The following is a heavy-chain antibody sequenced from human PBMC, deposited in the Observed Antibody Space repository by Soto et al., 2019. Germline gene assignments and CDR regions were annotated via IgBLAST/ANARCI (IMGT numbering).Heavy chain of an antibody. D-gene: IGHD1-26*01. V-gene: IGHV3-33*01. Sequence: QVQLVESGGGVVQPGRSLRLSCAASGFSFGGYGMHWVRQAPGKGLEWVAVIRYDGSNEYYADSAKGRFTISRDNSKNTLYLQMNSLRAEDTAVYYCARDGVGATTYFGYFDYWGQGTLVTVSP. CDR3: ARDGVGATTYFGYFDY. J-gene: IGHJ4*02. CDR1: GFSFGGYG. CDR2: IRYDGSNE.